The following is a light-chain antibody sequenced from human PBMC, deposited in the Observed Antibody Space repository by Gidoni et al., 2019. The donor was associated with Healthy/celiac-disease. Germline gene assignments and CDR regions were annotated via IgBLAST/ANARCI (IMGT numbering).Light chain of an antibody. J-gene: IGKJ4*01. V-gene: IGKV3-11*01. Sequence: EIVLTQSPATLSLPPGERATLSCRASQSVSSYLAWYQQKPAQAPRLLIYDASNRATGIPARFSCSGSGTDFTLTISSLEPEDFAVYYCQQRSNWPPLTFGGGTKVEIK. CDR3: QQRSNWPPLT. CDR2: DAS. CDR1: QSVSSY.